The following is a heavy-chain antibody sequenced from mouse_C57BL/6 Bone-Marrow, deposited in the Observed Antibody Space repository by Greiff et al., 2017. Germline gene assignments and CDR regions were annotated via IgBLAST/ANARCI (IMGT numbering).Heavy chain of an antibody. CDR1: GYTFTSYW. CDR2: IHPNSGST. Sequence: VQLQESGAELVKPGASVKLSCKASGYTFTSYWMHWVKQRPGQGLEWIGMIHPNSGSTNYNEKFKSKATMAVDKSSSTAYMQLSSLTSEDSAVYYWARKGYYGSSYGAMDYWGQGTSVTVSA. V-gene: IGHV1-64*01. D-gene: IGHD1-1*01. J-gene: IGHJ4*01. CDR3: ARKGYYGSSYGAMDY.